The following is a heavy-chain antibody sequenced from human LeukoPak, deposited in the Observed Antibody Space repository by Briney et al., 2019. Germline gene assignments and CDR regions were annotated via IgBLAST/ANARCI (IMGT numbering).Heavy chain of an antibody. CDR1: GFTFSSCS. CDR3: ARGSTHYDVLTGYHYYFDY. J-gene: IGHJ4*02. V-gene: IGHV3-48*01. Sequence: WGSLRLSRAASGFTFSSCSMNWVRQGPGKGLECVSYISISGSTIYYADSVKGRFTISRDNAKNSLYLQMNSLRAEDTALYYCARGSTHYDVLTGYHYYFDYWGQGTLVTVSS. D-gene: IGHD3-9*01. CDR2: ISISGSTI.